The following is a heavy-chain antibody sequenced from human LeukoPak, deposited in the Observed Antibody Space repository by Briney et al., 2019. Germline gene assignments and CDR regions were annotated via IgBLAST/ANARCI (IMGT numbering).Heavy chain of an antibody. CDR1: GGSVSGDY. J-gene: IGHJ4*02. Sequence: SETLSLTCTVSGGSVSGDYWSWIRQPPGKGLEWIGYISNTGGTYYNPSLKSRLVISRDTSRSQFSLNVTSVTAADTAVYYCARDSTYCGGDCPQELKMATTYWGQGTLVTVSS. CDR2: ISNTGGT. D-gene: IGHD2-21*02. CDR3: ARDSTYCGGDCPQELKMATTY. V-gene: IGHV4-59*02.